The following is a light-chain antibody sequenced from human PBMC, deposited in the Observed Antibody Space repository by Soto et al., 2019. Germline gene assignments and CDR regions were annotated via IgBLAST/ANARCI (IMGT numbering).Light chain of an antibody. CDR1: SANIGSNY. CDR2: DSD. CDR3: GAWDDSLSVVL. V-gene: IGLV1-51*01. J-gene: IGLJ2*01. Sequence: QSVLTQPPSVSAAPGQRVTISCSGSSANIGSNYVSWYQHLPGTAPKLVNYDSDRRPSEIPDRFSGSTSGTSATLDITGLQTGDEADYYCGAWDDSLSVVLFGGGTKLTVL.